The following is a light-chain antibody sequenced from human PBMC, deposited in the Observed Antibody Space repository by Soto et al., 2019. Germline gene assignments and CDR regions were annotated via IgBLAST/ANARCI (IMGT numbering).Light chain of an antibody. CDR1: QSISSW. CDR3: QQYNSYSPWT. J-gene: IGKJ1*01. CDR2: DAS. V-gene: IGKV1-5*01. Sequence: DIQMTQSPSTLSASVGDKITITCRASQSISSWLAWYQQKPGKAPKLLIYDASSLESGVLSRFSGSGSGTEFTLTISSLQPDDFATYYCQQYNSYSPWTFGQGTKWIS.